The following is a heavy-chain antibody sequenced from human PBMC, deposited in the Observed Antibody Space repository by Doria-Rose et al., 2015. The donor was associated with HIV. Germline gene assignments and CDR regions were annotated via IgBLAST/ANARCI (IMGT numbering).Heavy chain of an antibody. D-gene: IGHD1-26*01. CDR1: GGSISHYY. CDR2: IFYTGST. Sequence: QVQLQQWGPGLVKPSKTLSLTCSVSGGSISHYYWSWIRQPPGKGLEYIGDIFYTGSTNYSHSLKSRVSISIDTSKNKFSLRLSSVTAADTAVYYCARVLSGTYDYWGQGTLVTVSS. J-gene: IGHJ4*02. V-gene: IGHV4-59*01. CDR3: ARVLSGTYDY.